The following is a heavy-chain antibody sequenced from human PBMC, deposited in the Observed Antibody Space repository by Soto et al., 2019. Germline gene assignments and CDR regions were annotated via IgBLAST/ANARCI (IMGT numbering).Heavy chain of an antibody. V-gene: IGHV3-48*03. CDR3: ARDDSSGYYYLSGAFDI. CDR1: GFTFSSYE. Sequence: TGGSLRLSCAASGFTFSSYEMNWVRQAPGKGLEWVSYISSSGSTIYYADSVKGRFTISRDNAKNSLYLQMNSLRAEDTAVYYCARDDSSGYYYLSGAFDIWGQGTMVTVSS. D-gene: IGHD3-22*01. J-gene: IGHJ3*02. CDR2: ISSSGSTI.